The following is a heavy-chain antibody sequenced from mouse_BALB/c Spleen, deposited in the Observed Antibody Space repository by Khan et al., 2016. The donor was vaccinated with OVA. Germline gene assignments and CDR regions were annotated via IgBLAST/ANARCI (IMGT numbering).Heavy chain of an antibody. CDR2: ISYSGST. J-gene: IGHJ2*01. V-gene: IGHV3-2*02. Sequence: EVQLKQSGPGLVKPSQSLSLTCTVTGYSITSDYAWNWIRQFPGNKLEWMGYISYSGSTSNNPSLKSRISITRDKSKNQFFLHLNSVTTDDTATYYCARGDYYWYYFDYWGQGTTLTVSS. CDR1: GYSITSDYA. CDR3: ARGDYYWYYFDY. D-gene: IGHD1-1*01.